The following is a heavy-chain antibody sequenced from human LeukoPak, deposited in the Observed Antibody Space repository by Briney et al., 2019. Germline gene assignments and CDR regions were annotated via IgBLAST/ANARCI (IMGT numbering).Heavy chain of an antibody. V-gene: IGHV3-11*01. J-gene: IGHJ4*02. CDR3: AKISPLGSSGPVDS. Sequence: GGSLRLSCAASGFTFSDYYMSWIRQAPGKGLEYVSHISSSGITKYYADAVKGRFIISRDNDKTSLYLRMTSLRAEDTAVYYCAKISPLGSSGPVDSWGQGTLVTVSS. CDR2: ISSSGITK. CDR1: GFTFSDYY. D-gene: IGHD6-19*01.